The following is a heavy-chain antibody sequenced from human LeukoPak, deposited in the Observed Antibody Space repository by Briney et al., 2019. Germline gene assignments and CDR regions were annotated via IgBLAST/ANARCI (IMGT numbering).Heavy chain of an antibody. V-gene: IGHV2-5*02. CDR3: AHRGRYCSSTSCHAAFDY. J-gene: IGHJ4*02. CDR1: GFSLSTSGVG. CDR2: IYWDDDK. Sequence: SGPTLVKPTQTLTLTCTFSGFSLSTSGVGVGWIRQPPGKALEWLALIYWDDDKRYSPSLKSRLTITKDTSKNQVVLTMTNMDPVDTATYYCAHRGRYCSSTSCHAAFDYWGQGTLVTVSS. D-gene: IGHD2-2*01.